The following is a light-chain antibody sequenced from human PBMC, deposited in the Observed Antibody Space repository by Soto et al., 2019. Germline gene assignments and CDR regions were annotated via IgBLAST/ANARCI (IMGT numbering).Light chain of an antibody. CDR2: GAS. CDR1: QSVSSSY. CDR3: QQHGSSVT. V-gene: IGKV3-20*01. Sequence: EIVLTQSPGTLPLSPGERATLSCRASQSVSSSYLAWYQQKPGQAPRLLIYGASSRATGIPDRFSGSGSGTDFTLTISRLEPEDFAVYYCQQHGSSVTFGGGTKVEIK. J-gene: IGKJ4*01.